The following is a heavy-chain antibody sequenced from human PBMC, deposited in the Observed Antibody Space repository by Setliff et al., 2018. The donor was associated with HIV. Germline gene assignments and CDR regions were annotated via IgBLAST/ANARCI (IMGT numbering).Heavy chain of an antibody. D-gene: IGHD3-10*01. V-gene: IGHV1-46*01. CDR2: INPSGGTT. J-gene: IGHJ4*02. Sequence: ASVKVSCKASGYTFTSYYMHWVRQAPGQGLEWLGIINPSGGTTNYAQKFQGRVTMTTDTSTNTIYMQLSSLTSEDTALYYCATGHYGSDSYYSIDHWGQGTLVTVSS. CDR1: GYTFTSYY. CDR3: ATGHYGSDSYYSIDH.